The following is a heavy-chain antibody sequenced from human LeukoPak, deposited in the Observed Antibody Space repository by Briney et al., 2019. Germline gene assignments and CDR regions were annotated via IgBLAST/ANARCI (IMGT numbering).Heavy chain of an antibody. Sequence: GGSLRLSCAASGFTFSSYWMHWVRQAPGKGLVWVSRINSDGSSTSYADSEKGRFTISRDNAKNTLYLQMNSLRAEDTAVYYCARAPGIAVAGYYFDYWGQGTLVTVSS. J-gene: IGHJ4*02. CDR2: INSDGSST. CDR1: GFTFSSYW. D-gene: IGHD6-19*01. V-gene: IGHV3-74*01. CDR3: ARAPGIAVAGYYFDY.